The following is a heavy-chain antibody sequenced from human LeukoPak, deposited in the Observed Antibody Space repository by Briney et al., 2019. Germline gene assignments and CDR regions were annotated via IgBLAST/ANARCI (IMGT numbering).Heavy chain of an antibody. Sequence: SETLSLTCTVSGGSISSYYWSWIRQPPGKGLEWIGYIYYSGSANYHPSLKSRVTISVDTSKNRFSLRLSSVTAADTAVYYCARETSSIAARPGWFDPWGQGTLVTVSS. D-gene: IGHD6-6*01. CDR3: ARETSSIAARPGWFDP. CDR2: IYYSGSA. J-gene: IGHJ5*02. CDR1: GGSISSYY. V-gene: IGHV4-59*12.